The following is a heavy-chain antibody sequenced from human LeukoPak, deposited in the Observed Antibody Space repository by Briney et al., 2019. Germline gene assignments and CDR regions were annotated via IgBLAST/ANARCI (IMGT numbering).Heavy chain of an antibody. Sequence: GGSLRPSSAASGFTFDDYAMHWVRQAPGKGLEWVSGISWNSGSIGYADSVKGRFTISRDNAKNSLYLQMNSLRAEDTALYYCAKEGQQLVRDYYYYNMDVWGKGTTVSVSS. CDR3: AKEGQQLVRDYYYYNMDV. J-gene: IGHJ6*03. D-gene: IGHD6-13*01. CDR2: ISWNSGSI. CDR1: GFTFDDYA. V-gene: IGHV3-9*01.